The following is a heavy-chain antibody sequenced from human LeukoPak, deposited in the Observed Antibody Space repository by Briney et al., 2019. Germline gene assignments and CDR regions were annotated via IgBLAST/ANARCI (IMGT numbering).Heavy chain of an antibody. V-gene: IGHV4-59*08. CDR2: IYDSGST. CDR1: GGSISNYY. J-gene: IGHJ3*01. D-gene: IGHD1-7*01. Sequence: SETLSLTCTVSGGSISNYYWSWIRQPPGKGLEYIGYIYDSGSTNYNPSLKSRVSISVDTSKNQFSLKLTSVTAADTAVYYCARRWNYKDGFDVWGQGTMVIVSS. CDR3: ARRWNYKDGFDV.